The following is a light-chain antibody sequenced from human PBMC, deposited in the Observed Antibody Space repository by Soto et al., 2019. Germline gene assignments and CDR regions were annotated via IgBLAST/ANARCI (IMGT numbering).Light chain of an antibody. CDR1: SSDIGGYNY. V-gene: IGLV2-14*01. CDR2: EVS. J-gene: IGLJ1*01. CDR3: TSYTSSTTNDV. Sequence: QSALTQPASVSGSPGQSITFSCTGTSSDIGGYNYVSWYQQHPGTAPKLMIYEVSNRPSGVSDRFSGSKSGNTASLTISGLQAEDEADYYCTSYTSSTTNDVFGTGTKLTVL.